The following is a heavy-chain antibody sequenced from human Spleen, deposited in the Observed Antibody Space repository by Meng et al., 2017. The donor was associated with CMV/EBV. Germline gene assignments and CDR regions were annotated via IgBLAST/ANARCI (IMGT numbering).Heavy chain of an antibody. CDR1: GYPFSTYG. J-gene: IGHJ5*02. D-gene: IGHD3-9*01. Sequence: ASVKVSCKASGYPFSTYGVTWVRQAPGQGLEWMGWISASNGNTNYAQKIQGRVTMTTDTSTNTAYLHLRSLTSDDTAVYYCARTTYDLLTGQNWFDPWGQGTLVTVSS. CDR2: ISASNGNT. CDR3: ARTTYDLLTGQNWFDP. V-gene: IGHV1-18*04.